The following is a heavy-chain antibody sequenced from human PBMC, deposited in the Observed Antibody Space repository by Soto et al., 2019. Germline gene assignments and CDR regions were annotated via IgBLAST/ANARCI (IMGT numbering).Heavy chain of an antibody. CDR1: GYTFTKFH. J-gene: IGHJ4*02. CDR2: INPEGGAA. CDR3: ATEGDPRLYAATVFDY. D-gene: IGHD2-21*01. Sequence: QVRLVQSGAEVKKPGASVKISCETSGYTFTKFHLHWVRQAPGQGLEWVGSINPEGGAANYAQPFQGRVSVTTDTSTSTVYMQLSNLRSEDTAVYYCATEGDPRLYAATVFDYWGQGTLLSVSS. V-gene: IGHV1-46*01.